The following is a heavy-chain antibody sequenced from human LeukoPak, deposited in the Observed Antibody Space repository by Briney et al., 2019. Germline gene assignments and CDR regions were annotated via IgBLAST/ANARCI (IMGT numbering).Heavy chain of an antibody. CDR2: IYYSGST. CDR1: GGSFSGYY. Sequence: SETLSLTCAVYGGSFSGYYWSWIRQPPGKGLEWIGSIYYSGSTYYNPSLKSRVTISVDTSKNQFSLKLSSVTAADTAVYYCARIYEITMVRGAIITYNYFDYWGQGTLVTVSS. D-gene: IGHD3-10*01. V-gene: IGHV4-34*01. J-gene: IGHJ4*02. CDR3: ARIYEITMVRGAIITYNYFDY.